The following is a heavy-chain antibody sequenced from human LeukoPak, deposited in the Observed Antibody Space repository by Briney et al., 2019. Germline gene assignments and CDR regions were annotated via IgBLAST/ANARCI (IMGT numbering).Heavy chain of an antibody. J-gene: IGHJ6*02. Sequence: GGSLRLSCAASGFTFSSYSMNWVRQAPGKGLEWVSSISSSSSYIYYADSVKGRFTISRDNAKNSLYLQMNSLRAEDTAVYYCARAGAYCSGGSCYSVRSSYYYGMDVWGQGTTVTVSS. D-gene: IGHD2-15*01. CDR2: ISSSSSYI. CDR3: ARAGAYCSGGSCYSVRSSYYYGMDV. V-gene: IGHV3-21*01. CDR1: GFTFSSYS.